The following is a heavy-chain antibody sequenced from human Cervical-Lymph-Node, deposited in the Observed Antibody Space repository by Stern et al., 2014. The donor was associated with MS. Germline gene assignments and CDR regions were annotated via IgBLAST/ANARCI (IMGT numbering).Heavy chain of an antibody. D-gene: IGHD2/OR15-2a*01. Sequence: VQLVESGPGLVKPSQTLSLTCAVSGGSISRGSYYWSWIRQHPGKGLEWIGYIYYSGSTYYNPSLKSRVTISVDTSKNQFSLKLSSVTAADTAVYYCARIDIGESGVRHWGQGTMVTVSA. CDR2: IYYSGST. CDR3: ARIDIGESGVRH. V-gene: IGHV4-31*11. CDR1: GGSISRGSYY. J-gene: IGHJ1*01.